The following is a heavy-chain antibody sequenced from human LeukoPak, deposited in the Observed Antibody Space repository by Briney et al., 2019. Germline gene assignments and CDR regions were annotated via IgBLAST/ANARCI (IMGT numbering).Heavy chain of an antibody. Sequence: GESLKISCQGSGYRFTSYWIAWMRQMLGKGLERMGIIYPGDSDTRYSPSFQGQVTISADKSISTAYLQWSSLKASDTAIYYCARRGRVAEYFDYWGQGTLVTVSS. D-gene: IGHD3-3*01. CDR2: IYPGDSDT. V-gene: IGHV5-51*01. J-gene: IGHJ4*02. CDR1: GYRFTSYW. CDR3: ARRGRVAEYFDY.